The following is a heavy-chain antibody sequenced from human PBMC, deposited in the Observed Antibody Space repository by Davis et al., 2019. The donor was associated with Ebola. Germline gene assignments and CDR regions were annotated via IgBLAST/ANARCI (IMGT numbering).Heavy chain of an antibody. J-gene: IGHJ5*02. CDR1: GGSISSGGYY. Sequence: LRLSCTVSGGSISSGGYYWSWIRQHPGKGLEWIGDIYYSGSTYYNPSLKSRVTISVDTSKNQFSLKLSSVTAADTAVYYCARRRIEYGGYGTWGQGTLVTVSS. CDR3: ARRRIEYGGYGT. D-gene: IGHD5-12*01. CDR2: IYYSGST. V-gene: IGHV4-31*03.